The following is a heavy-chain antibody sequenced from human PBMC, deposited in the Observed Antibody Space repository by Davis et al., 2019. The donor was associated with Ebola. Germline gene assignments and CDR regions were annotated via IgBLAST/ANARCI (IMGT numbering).Heavy chain of an antibody. CDR3: AKGSLYGSRSITAGMDV. CDR1: GFTFSSDA. D-gene: IGHD4-17*01. Sequence: PGGSLRLSCAASGFTFSSDAMSWVRQAPGKGLEWVSVISATGGNTYYADSVKGRFTFSRDNSKNTLYLQMNSLRAEDSAVYYCAKGSLYGSRSITAGMDVWGQGTTVTVSS. V-gene: IGHV3-23*01. J-gene: IGHJ6*02. CDR2: ISATGGNT.